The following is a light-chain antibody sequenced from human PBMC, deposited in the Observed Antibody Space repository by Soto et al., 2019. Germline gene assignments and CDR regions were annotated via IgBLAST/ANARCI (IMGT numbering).Light chain of an antibody. CDR2: KAS. CDR1: QTISSW. Sequence: IQMTQSPSPLSASVGDRVTITCRASQTISSWLAWYQQKPGKAPKLLIYKASTLKSGVPSRFSGSGSGTEFTLTISSLQPDDFATYYCQHYNSYSEAFGQGTKVELK. V-gene: IGKV1-5*03. CDR3: QHYNSYSEA. J-gene: IGKJ1*01.